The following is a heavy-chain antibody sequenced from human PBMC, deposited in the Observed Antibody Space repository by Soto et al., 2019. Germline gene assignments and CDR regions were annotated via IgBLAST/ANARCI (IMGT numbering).Heavy chain of an antibody. Sequence: ASVKVSCKASGGTFSSYAISWVRQAPGQGLEWMGGIIPIFGAANYAQKFQGRVTITADESTSTAYMELSSLRSEDTAVYYCARSGLGLLMDAFDIWGQGTMVTVSS. V-gene: IGHV1-69*13. J-gene: IGHJ3*02. D-gene: IGHD3-22*01. CDR2: IIPIFGAA. CDR1: GGTFSSYA. CDR3: ARSGLGLLMDAFDI.